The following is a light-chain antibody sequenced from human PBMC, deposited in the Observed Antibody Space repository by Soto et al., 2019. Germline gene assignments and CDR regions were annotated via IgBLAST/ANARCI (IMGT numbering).Light chain of an antibody. CDR3: SSYTRSYILL. J-gene: IGLJ2*01. CDR2: EVS. Sequence: QSALTQPASVSGSPGQSVTISCTGTSSDVGGYNYVSWYQQHSGKAPKLIIYEVSNRPSGVSNRFSGSKSGNTASLTISGLQAEDEADYYCSSYTRSYILLIGGGTKVTVL. V-gene: IGLV2-14*01. CDR1: SSDVGGYNY.